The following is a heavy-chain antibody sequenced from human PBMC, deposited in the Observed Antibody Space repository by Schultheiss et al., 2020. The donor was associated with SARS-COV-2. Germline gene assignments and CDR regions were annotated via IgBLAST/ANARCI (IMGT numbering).Heavy chain of an antibody. D-gene: IGHD2-21*02. CDR2: ISWNSGSI. CDR3: ARNRLPYCGGDCYSSFDY. J-gene: IGHJ4*02. CDR1: GFTFSSYW. V-gene: IGHV3-74*01. Sequence: GGSLRLSCAASGFTFSSYWMHWVRQAPGKGLVWVSGISWNSGSIGYADSVKGRFTISRDNAKNSLYLQMNSLRAEDTAVYYCARNRLPYCGGDCYSSFDYWGQGTLVTVSS.